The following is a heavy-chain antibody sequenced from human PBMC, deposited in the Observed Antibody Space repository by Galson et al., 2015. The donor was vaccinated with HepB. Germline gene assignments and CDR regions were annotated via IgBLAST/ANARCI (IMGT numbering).Heavy chain of an antibody. CDR1: GFTFSSYA. Sequence: SLRLSCAASGFTFSSYAMSWVRQAPGKGLEWVSAISGSGGSTYYADSVKGRFTISRDNSKNTLYLQMNNLRAEDTAVYYCAKDQNPRTNPPGGIWSSSWNYRSSPPDFDYWGQGTLVTVSS. CDR3: AKDQNPRTNPPGGIWSSSWNYRSSPPDFDY. V-gene: IGHV3-23*01. CDR2: ISGSGGST. D-gene: IGHD6-13*01. J-gene: IGHJ4*02.